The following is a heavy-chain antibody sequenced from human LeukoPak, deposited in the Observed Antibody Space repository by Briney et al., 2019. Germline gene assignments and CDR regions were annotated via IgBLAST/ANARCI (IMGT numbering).Heavy chain of an antibody. CDR3: ARSEVNTFDI. CDR2: IRSSGSPI. J-gene: IGHJ3*02. Sequence: PGGSLRLSCAASGFTLSDAWMNWVRQAPGKGLEWISHIRSSGSPIYYADSVQGRFTISRDYAKNSLYLQMNSLRAEDTAVYYCARSEVNTFDIWGQGTVVTVSS. V-gene: IGHV3-11*04. CDR1: GFTLSDAW. D-gene: IGHD3-22*01.